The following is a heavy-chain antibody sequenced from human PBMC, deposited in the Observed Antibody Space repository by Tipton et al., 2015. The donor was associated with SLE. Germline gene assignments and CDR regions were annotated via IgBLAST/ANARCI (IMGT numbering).Heavy chain of an antibody. CDR1: GGSISSYY. Sequence: TLSLTCTVSGGSISSYYWSWIRQPPGKGLEWIGEINHSGSTNYNPSLKSRVTISLDTSKNQFSLKLSSVTAADTAVYYCARARGYCSGTSCYSDYWGQGTLVTVSS. J-gene: IGHJ4*02. V-gene: IGHV4-34*01. CDR2: INHSGST. CDR3: ARARGYCSGTSCYSDY. D-gene: IGHD2-15*01.